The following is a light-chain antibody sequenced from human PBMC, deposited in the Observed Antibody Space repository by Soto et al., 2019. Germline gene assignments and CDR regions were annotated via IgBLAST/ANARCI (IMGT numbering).Light chain of an antibody. J-gene: IGKJ1*01. Sequence: DSQMTQSPSSLSASVGDRVTITCRASQSISSYLNWYQQKPGKAPKLLIYAASSLQSGVPSRFSGSGSGTDFTLTISSLQPEDFATYYCQQSYSTLRTFGQGTKVDI. V-gene: IGKV1-39*01. CDR3: QQSYSTLRT. CDR2: AAS. CDR1: QSISSY.